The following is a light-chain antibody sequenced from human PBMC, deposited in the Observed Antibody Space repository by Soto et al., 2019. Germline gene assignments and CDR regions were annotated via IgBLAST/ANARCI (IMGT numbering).Light chain of an antibody. Sequence: QTVVTQAPSLTVSPGGTVTLTCSSSTGAVTSGSYPNWFQQTPGQAPRALIYSTTNKHSWTPARFSGSLLGCKSALTRSGVEPEDEADYYGLLYYGGAQRVFGGGTKLTVL. J-gene: IGLJ3*02. CDR3: LLYYGGAQRV. CDR1: TGAVTSGSY. CDR2: STT. V-gene: IGLV7-43*01.